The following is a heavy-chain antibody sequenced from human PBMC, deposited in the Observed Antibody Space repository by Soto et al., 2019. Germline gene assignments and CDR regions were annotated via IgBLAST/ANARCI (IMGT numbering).Heavy chain of an antibody. Sequence: QVQLVQSGAEVKKPGSSVKVSCKASGGTFSSYAISWVRQAPGQGLEWMGGIIPIFGTANYAQKFQGRVTITADESTSTAYVELSSLRSEDTAVYYRARSPYDSSAPPEYFQHWGQGTLVTVSS. D-gene: IGHD3-22*01. CDR1: GGTFSSYA. CDR3: ARSPYDSSAPPEYFQH. J-gene: IGHJ1*01. V-gene: IGHV1-69*12. CDR2: IIPIFGTA.